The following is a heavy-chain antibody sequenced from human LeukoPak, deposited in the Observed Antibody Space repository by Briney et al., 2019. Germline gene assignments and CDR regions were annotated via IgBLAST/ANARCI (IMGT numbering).Heavy chain of an antibody. J-gene: IGHJ5*02. Sequence: ASVKVSCKASGYTFTGYYMHWVRQAPGQGLEWMGWINPNSGGTNYAQKFQGRVTMTRDTSISTAYMELSRLRSDDTAVYFCARVKGLVVPATRINWFDPWGQGTLVTVSS. CDR2: INPNSGGT. D-gene: IGHD2-2*01. CDR1: GYTFTGYY. V-gene: IGHV1-2*02. CDR3: ARVKGLVVPATRINWFDP.